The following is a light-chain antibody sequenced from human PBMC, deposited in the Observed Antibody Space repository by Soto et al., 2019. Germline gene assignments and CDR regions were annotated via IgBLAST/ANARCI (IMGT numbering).Light chain of an antibody. J-gene: IGKJ2*01. CDR3: QQRSNWPPYT. CDR2: DAS. CDR1: QSVSSY. Sequence: EIVLTQSPATLSLSPGERATLSCRASQSVSSYLAWYQQKPGQATRRLIYDASNRATGIPARFSGSGSGTDFTLTISSLEPEDFAVYYWQQRSNWPPYTFGQGNKLEIK. V-gene: IGKV3-11*01.